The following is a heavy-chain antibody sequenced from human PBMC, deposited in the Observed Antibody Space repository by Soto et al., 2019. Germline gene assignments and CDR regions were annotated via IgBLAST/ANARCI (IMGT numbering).Heavy chain of an antibody. Sequence: ASVKVSCKASGYTFTGYYIHWVRQVPGQGLEWMGWINSRTGVTNYAQKFQGWVTMTRDTSISTAYMEVSRLKSDDTAVYYCASIKFGESWWYFDLWGRGNLVTVSS. J-gene: IGHJ2*01. CDR3: ASIKFGESWWYFDL. CDR1: GYTFTGYY. D-gene: IGHD3-10*01. CDR2: INSRTGVT. V-gene: IGHV1-2*04.